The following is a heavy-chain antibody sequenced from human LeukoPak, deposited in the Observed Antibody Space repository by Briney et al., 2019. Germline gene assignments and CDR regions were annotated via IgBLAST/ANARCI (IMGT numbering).Heavy chain of an antibody. CDR3: AKDLDIVVVPAAIWAYYYYGMDV. D-gene: IGHD2-2*01. CDR1: GFTFSSYA. Sequence: PGGSLRLSCAASGFTFSSYAMSWVRQAPGKGLEWVSAISGSGGSTYYADFVKGRFTISRDNSKNTLYLQMNSLRAEDTAVYYCAKDLDIVVVPAAIWAYYYYGMDVWGQGTTVTVSS. V-gene: IGHV3-23*01. CDR2: ISGSGGST. J-gene: IGHJ6*02.